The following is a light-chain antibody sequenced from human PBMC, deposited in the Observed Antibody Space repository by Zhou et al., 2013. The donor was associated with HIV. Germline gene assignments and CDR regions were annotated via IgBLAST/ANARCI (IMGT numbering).Light chain of an antibody. CDR3: QQYNRWPPLT. J-gene: IGKJ4*01. CDR1: QSVSSN. Sequence: EIVMTQSPATLSVSPGQRVTLSCRTSQSVSSNLAWYQQKPGQVPRLLIYGASTRATGIPARFSGSGSGTEFTLTISSLQSEDFAVYYCQQYNRWPPLTFGGGTQVEIK. CDR2: GAS. V-gene: IGKV3-15*01.